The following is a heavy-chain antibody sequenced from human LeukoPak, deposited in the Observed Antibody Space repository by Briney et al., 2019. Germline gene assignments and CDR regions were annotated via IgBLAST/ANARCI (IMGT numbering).Heavy chain of an antibody. CDR1: GGSLGGNY. J-gene: IGHJ5*02. Sequence: SETLSPTWALYGGSLGGNYFGWIRQPPGKGLEWIGEINHNGSTNYNPSLKSRVTISVDTSKNQFSLKLSSVTAADTTVYYCAEEVITNQNIDIHLFDPWGQGTLVTVSS. V-gene: IGHV4-34*01. D-gene: IGHD2/OR15-2a*01. CDR2: INHNGST. CDR3: AEEVITNQNIDIHLFDP.